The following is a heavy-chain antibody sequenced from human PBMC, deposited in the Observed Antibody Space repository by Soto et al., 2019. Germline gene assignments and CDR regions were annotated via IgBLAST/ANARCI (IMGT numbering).Heavy chain of an antibody. CDR2: INPNSGGT. Sequence: VKVSCKASGYTFTGHYMHWVRQAPGQGLEWMGWINPNSGGTNYAQKFQGRVTMTRDTSISTAYMELSRLRSDDTAVYYCARAFKRYCSSTSCYTDWFDPWGQGTLVTVSS. CDR1: GYTFTGHY. D-gene: IGHD2-2*02. J-gene: IGHJ5*02. CDR3: ARAFKRYCSSTSCYTDWFDP. V-gene: IGHV1-2*02.